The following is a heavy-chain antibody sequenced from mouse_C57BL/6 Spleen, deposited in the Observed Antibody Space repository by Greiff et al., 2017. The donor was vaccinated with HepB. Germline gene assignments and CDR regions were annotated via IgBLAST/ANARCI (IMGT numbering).Heavy chain of an antibody. CDR2: INPNNGGT. Sequence: VQLQQSGPELVKPGASVKMSCKASGYTFTDYNMHWVKQSHGKSLEWIGYINPNNGGTSYNQKFKGKATLTVNKSSSTAYMELRSLTSEDSAVYYCARGATVVATEWYFDVWGTGTTVIVSS. D-gene: IGHD1-1*01. V-gene: IGHV1-22*01. J-gene: IGHJ1*03. CDR1: GYTFTDYN. CDR3: ARGATVVATEWYFDV.